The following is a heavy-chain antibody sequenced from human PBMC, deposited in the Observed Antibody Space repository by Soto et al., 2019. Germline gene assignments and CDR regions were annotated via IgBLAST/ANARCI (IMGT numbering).Heavy chain of an antibody. CDR1: GGSFSGYY. CDR3: ARGSDRGYYV. CDR2: INHRGST. J-gene: IGHJ3*01. D-gene: IGHD1-26*01. Sequence: SETLSLTCAVYGGSFSGYYWSWIRQPPGKGLEWIGEINHRGSTNYNPSLKSRVTISVDTSNNQFSLKLSSVTAADTAVYYCARGSDRGYYVWGQGTMVTVSS. V-gene: IGHV4-34*01.